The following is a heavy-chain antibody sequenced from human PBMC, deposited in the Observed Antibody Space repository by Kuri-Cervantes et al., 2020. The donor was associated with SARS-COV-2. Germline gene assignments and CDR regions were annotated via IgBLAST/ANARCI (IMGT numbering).Heavy chain of an antibody. V-gene: IGHV3-74*01. CDR3: ERDRLRYCSSTSCYGWFDP. D-gene: IGHD2-2*01. CDR1: GFTFSSYW. J-gene: IGHJ5*02. Sequence: GESLKISCAASGFTFSSYWMHWVRQAPGKGLVWVSRINSDGSSTSYADSVKGRFTISRDNAKNTLYLQMNSLRAEDTAVYYCERDRLRYCSSTSCYGWFDPWGRGTLVTVSS. CDR2: INSDGSST.